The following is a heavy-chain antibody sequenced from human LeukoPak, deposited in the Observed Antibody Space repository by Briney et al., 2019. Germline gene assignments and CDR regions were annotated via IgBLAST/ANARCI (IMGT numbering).Heavy chain of an antibody. J-gene: IGHJ4*02. CDR2: INHSGST. CDR3: ARGDGRDGYKGKLDY. V-gene: IGHV4-34*01. CDR1: SGSFSGYY. D-gene: IGHD5-24*01. Sequence: PSETLSLTCAVYSGSFSGYYWSWIRQPPGKGLEWIGEINHSGSTSHNPSLKSRVTISVDTSKNQFSLKLSSVTAADTALYCCARGDGRDGYKGKLDYWGQGTLVTVSS.